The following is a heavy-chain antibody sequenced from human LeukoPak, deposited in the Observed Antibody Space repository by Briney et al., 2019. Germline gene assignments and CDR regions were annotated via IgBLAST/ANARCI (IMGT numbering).Heavy chain of an antibody. CDR3: ARGGYGDYRFAY. J-gene: IGHJ4*02. V-gene: IGHV3-21*01. CDR2: ISSSSSYI. Sequence: GGSLRLSCAASGFTFSSYSMNWVRQAPGKGLEWVSSISSSSSYIYYADSVKGRFTISRDNAKNSLYLQMNSLRAEDTAVYYCARGGYGDYRFAYWGQGTLVPVSS. D-gene: IGHD4-17*01. CDR1: GFTFSSYS.